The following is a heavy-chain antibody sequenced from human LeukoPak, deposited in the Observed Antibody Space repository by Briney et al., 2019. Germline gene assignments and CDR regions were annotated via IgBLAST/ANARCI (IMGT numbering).Heavy chain of an antibody. D-gene: IGHD6-6*01. J-gene: IGHJ4*02. CDR2: VSGSGGST. V-gene: IGHV3-23*01. Sequence: GGSLRLSCAASGFTFSSYAMSWVRQAPGKGLEWVSAVSGSGGSTYYADPVKGRFTISRDNSKNTLYLQMNSLRAEDTAVYYCAKDLSIAVSTVDYWGQGTLVTVSS. CDR1: GFTFSSYA. CDR3: AKDLSIAVSTVDY.